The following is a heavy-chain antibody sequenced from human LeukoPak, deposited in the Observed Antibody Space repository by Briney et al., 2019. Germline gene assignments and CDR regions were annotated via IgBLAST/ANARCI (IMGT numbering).Heavy chain of an antibody. D-gene: IGHD6-19*01. Sequence: ASVTVSCKASGYTFTSYGISWVRQAPGQGLEWMGWISAYNGNTNYAQKLQGRVTMTTDTSTSTAYMELRSLRSDDTAVYYCARDCLGCLSGWLDYWGQGTLVTVSS. J-gene: IGHJ4*02. CDR1: GYTFTSYG. V-gene: IGHV1-18*01. CDR2: ISAYNGNT. CDR3: ARDCLGCLSGWLDY.